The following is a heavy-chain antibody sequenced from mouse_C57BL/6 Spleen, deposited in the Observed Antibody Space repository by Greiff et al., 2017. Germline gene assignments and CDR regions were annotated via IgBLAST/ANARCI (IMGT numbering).Heavy chain of an antibody. CDR1: GYTFTRYW. Sequence: QVQLQQPGAELVMPGASVKLSCKASGYTFTRYWMHWVKQRPGQGLEWIGEIDPSDSYTNYNQKFKGKSTLPVDKSSSTAYMQISSLTSEDAAVYYCARGCAYWGQGTLVTVSA. CDR3: ARGCAY. V-gene: IGHV1-69*01. J-gene: IGHJ3*01. CDR2: IDPSDSYT.